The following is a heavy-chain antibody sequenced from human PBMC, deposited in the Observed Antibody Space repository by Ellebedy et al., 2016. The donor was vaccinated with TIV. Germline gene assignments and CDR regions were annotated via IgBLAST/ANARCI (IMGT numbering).Heavy chain of an antibody. V-gene: IGHV3-30*18. D-gene: IGHD6-13*01. Sequence: GESLKIPXAASGFTFRRYGMHWVRQAPGKGLEWVARISSDGSRRNYADSVKDRFTISRDNSKNTLFLHMNILRTEDTAVYYCAKPADPNPGYSASWATYFDYWGQGTLVTVSS. CDR2: ISSDGSRR. CDR1: GFTFRRYG. J-gene: IGHJ4*02. CDR3: AKPADPNPGYSASWATYFDY.